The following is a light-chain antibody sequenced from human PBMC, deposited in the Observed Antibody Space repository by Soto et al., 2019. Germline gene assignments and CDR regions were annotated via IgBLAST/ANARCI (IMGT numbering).Light chain of an antibody. CDR2: GAS. CDR1: QSVSGSF. V-gene: IGKV3-20*01. J-gene: IGKJ1*01. Sequence: ELVLTQSPGTLSLSPGEGVTLSCRASQSVSGSFLAWYQQKPGQAPRLLISGASSRATGIPDRFSGSGSGTDFTLTISSLEPEDFAVYYCQQYGRSSWTFGQGTKVEIK. CDR3: QQYGRSSWT.